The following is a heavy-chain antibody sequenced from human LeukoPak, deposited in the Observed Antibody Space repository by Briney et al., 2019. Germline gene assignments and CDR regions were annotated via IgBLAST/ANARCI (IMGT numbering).Heavy chain of an antibody. D-gene: IGHD5-12*01. J-gene: IGHJ4*02. CDR3: ARVGAIYGGYSYYFDY. CDR2: IYYSGST. Sequence: PSETLSLTCTVSGGSIRNYYWSWIRQPPGKGLEWIGYIYYSGSTNYNPSLKSRVTISVDTSKNQFSLKLSSVTAADTAVYYCARVGAIYGGYSYYFDYWGQGTLVTVSS. CDR1: GGSIRNYY. V-gene: IGHV4-59*01.